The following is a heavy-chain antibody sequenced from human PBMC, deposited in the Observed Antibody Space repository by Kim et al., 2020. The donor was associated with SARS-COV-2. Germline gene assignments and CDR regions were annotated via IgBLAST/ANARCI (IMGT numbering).Heavy chain of an antibody. J-gene: IGHJ3*02. V-gene: IGHV1-69*13. D-gene: IGHD2-15*01. CDR1: GGTFSSYA. CDR2: IIPIFGTA. CDR3: AREGVETWAFDI. Sequence: SVKVSCKASGGTFSSYAISWVRQAPGQGLEWMGGIIPIFGTANYAQKFQGRVTITADESTSTAYMELSSLRSEDTAVYYCAREGVETWAFDIWGQGTMVTVSS.